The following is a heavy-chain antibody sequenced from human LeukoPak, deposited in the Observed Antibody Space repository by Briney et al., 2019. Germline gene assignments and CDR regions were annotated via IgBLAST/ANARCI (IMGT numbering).Heavy chain of an antibody. CDR3: ARGIVGATSPGY. Sequence: GSLRLSCAASGFPFSSYSMNWVRPAPGKGLEWVSSISSSSSYIYYADSVKGRFTISRDNAKNSLYLQMNSLRAEDTAVYYCARGIVGATSPGYWGQGTLVTVSS. CDR2: ISSSSSYI. J-gene: IGHJ4*02. V-gene: IGHV3-21*01. D-gene: IGHD1-26*01. CDR1: GFPFSSYS.